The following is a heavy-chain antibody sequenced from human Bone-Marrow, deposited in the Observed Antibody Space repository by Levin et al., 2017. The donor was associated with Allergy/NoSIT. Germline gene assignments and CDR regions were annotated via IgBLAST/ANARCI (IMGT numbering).Heavy chain of an antibody. J-gene: IGHJ4*02. CDR3: ARDTNFYY. CDR1: GGSINPYY. Sequence: SQTLSLTCTVPGGSINPYYWNWIRQSPGKGLEWIGYIHYSGATKYNPSLKSRVTMSLDTSKSQFSLKLSSMTAADTAVYYCARDTNFYYWGQGTLVTVSS. CDR2: IHYSGAT. V-gene: IGHV4-59*01.